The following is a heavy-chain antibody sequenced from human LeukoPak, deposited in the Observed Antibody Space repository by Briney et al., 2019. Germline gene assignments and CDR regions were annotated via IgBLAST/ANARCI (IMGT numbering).Heavy chain of an antibody. CDR3: ARDAQWLVPEGYYYYMDV. V-gene: IGHV3-21*06. CDR1: GFASSRYS. D-gene: IGHD6-19*01. J-gene: IGHJ6*03. CDR2: ISSSSSHI. Sequence: GGSLRLSCAGSGFASSRYSMNWLRQAPGKGLERVSSISSSSSHIFYADSVKGRFTISRDNAKNSLYLQMNSLRAGDTAVYYCARDAQWLVPEGYYYYMDVWGKGITVTVAS.